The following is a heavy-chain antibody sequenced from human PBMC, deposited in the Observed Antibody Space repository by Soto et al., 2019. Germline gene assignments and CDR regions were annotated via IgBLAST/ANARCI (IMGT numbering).Heavy chain of an antibody. CDR3: ARHVGSSGWLGYYYYGMDV. Sequence: GESLKISCKGSGYSFTSYWISWVRQMPGKGLDWMGRIDPSDSYTNYSPSFQGHVTISADKSISTAYLQWSSLKASDTAMYYCARHVGSSGWLGYYYYGMDVWGQGTTVTVSS. V-gene: IGHV5-10-1*01. CDR1: GYSFTSYW. J-gene: IGHJ6*02. D-gene: IGHD3-22*01. CDR2: IDPSDSYT.